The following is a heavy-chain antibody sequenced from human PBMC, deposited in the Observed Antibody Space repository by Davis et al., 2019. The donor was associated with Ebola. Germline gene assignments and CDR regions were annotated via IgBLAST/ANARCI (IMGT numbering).Heavy chain of an antibody. Sequence: GGSLRLSCAASGFTFTTYWMSCVRQAPGQVLEWVANIKQVGSEKYYVVSVKVRFTISRDNAKNSLYLQMNSLIAEDTAVYYCARRADYWGQGTLVTVSS. J-gene: IGHJ4*02. CDR3: ARRADY. V-gene: IGHV3-7*01. CDR1: GFTFTTYW. CDR2: IKQVGSEK.